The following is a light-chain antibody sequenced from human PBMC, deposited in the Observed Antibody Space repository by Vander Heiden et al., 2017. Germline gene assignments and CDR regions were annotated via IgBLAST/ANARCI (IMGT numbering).Light chain of an antibody. CDR3: QQSYSTPYT. J-gene: IGKJ2*01. V-gene: IGKV1-39*01. CDR1: QSISSY. Sequence: DIQMTQSPSSRSASVGDRVTITCRASQSISSYLNWYQQKPGKAPKLLIYAASSLQSGVPSRFSGSGSGTDFTLTISRLQPEDFATYYCQQSYSTPYTFGQGTKMXIK. CDR2: AAS.